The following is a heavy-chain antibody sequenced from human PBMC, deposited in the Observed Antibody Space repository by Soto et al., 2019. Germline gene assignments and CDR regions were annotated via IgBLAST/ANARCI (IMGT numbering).Heavy chain of an antibody. D-gene: IGHD3-3*01. V-gene: IGHV3-30-3*01. CDR3: ARVWVGPTYYDFWSGYYYYYGMDV. CDR1: GFTFSSYA. CDR2: ISYDGSNK. Sequence: GGSLRLSCAASGFTFSSYAMHWVRQAPGKGLEWVAVISYDGSNKYYADSVKGRFTISRDNSKNTLYVQMNSLRAEDTAVYYCARVWVGPTYYDFWSGYYYYYGMDVWGQGTTVTVSS. J-gene: IGHJ6*02.